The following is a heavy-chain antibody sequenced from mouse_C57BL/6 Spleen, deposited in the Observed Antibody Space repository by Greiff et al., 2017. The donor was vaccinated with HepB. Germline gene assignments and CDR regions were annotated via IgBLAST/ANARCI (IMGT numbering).Heavy chain of an antibody. CDR1: GYTFTDYY. CDR3: AREGTGPYYFDY. V-gene: IGHV1-76*01. D-gene: IGHD3-3*01. J-gene: IGHJ2*01. CDR2: IYPGSGNT. Sequence: QVQLQQSGAELVRPGASVKLSCKASGYTFTDYYINWVKQRPGQGLEWIARIYPGSGNTYYNEKFKGKATLTAEKSSSTAYMQLSSLTSEDSAVYFCAREGTGPYYFDYWGQGTTLTVSS.